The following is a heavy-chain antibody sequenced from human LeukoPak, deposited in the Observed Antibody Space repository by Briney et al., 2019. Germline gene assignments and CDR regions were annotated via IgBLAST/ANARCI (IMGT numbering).Heavy chain of an antibody. CDR2: IYYSGST. J-gene: IGHJ4*02. Sequence: ASETLSLTFTVSGGSISSYYWSWIRQPPGKGLEWIGYIYYSGSTNYNPSLKSRVTISVDTSKNQFSLKLSSVTAADTAVYYCARHDYSGYDHDSDYWGQGTLVTVSS. CDR1: GGSISSYY. D-gene: IGHD5-12*01. CDR3: ARHDYSGYDHDSDY. V-gene: IGHV4-59*08.